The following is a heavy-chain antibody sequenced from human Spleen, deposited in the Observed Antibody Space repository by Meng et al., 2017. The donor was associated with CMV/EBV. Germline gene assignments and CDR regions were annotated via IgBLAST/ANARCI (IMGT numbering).Heavy chain of an antibody. J-gene: IGHJ4*02. CDR3: ARAKFVVVPAALGVH. Sequence: ASVKVSCKASGYTFTGYYLHWVRQAPGQGLEWMGWINPNTDDTKYAQKFQGRVTMTRDTSISTAYMELTSLRSDDTAVYYCARAKFVVVPAALGVHWGQGTQVTVSS. CDR2: INPNTDDT. V-gene: IGHV1-2*02. CDR1: GYTFTGYY. D-gene: IGHD2-2*01.